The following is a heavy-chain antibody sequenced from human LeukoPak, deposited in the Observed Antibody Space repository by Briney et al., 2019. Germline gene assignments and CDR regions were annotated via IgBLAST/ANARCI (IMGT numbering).Heavy chain of an antibody. CDR3: AKDPRDYDWRDAFDI. CDR2: ISGSGGST. CDR1: GFTFSSYA. D-gene: IGHD1-20*01. J-gene: IGHJ3*02. Sequence: GGSLRLSCAASGFTFSSYAMSWVRQAPGKGLEWVSGISGSGGSTYYADSVKGRFTISRDNSKNTLYLQMNSLRAEDTAVYYCAKDPRDYDWRDAFDIWGQGTMVTVSS. V-gene: IGHV3-23*01.